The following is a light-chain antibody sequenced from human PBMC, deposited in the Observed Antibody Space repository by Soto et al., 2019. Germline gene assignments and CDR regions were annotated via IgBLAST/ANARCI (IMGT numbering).Light chain of an antibody. J-gene: IGKJ1*01. Sequence: DIQMTQSPSTLSASVGDRVTITCRASQNINNWLAWYQQKPGKAPKLLIYTASNLESGVPSRFSGSGSGTEFTLTISCLQPDDSATYYCQQYNSYSRGTFGQGTKVEIK. CDR1: QNINNW. CDR3: QQYNSYSRGT. CDR2: TAS. V-gene: IGKV1-5*03.